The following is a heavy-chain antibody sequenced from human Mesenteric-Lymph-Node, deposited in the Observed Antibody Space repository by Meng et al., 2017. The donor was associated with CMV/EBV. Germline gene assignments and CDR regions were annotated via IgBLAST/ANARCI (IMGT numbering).Heavy chain of an antibody. Sequence: TVSGDSISSGGYYWSWIRQHPGKGLEWIGYIYYSGSTYYNPSLESRVTISVDTSKNQFSLKLSSVTAADTAVYYCAGDTSGYNYLDYWGQGTLVTVSS. V-gene: IGHV4-31*02. CDR1: GDSISSGGYY. CDR3: AGDTSGYNYLDY. CDR2: IYYSGST. J-gene: IGHJ4*02. D-gene: IGHD5-18*01.